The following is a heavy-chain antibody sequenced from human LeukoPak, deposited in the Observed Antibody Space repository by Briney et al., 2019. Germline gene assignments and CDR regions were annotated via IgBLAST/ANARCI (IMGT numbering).Heavy chain of an antibody. D-gene: IGHD6-19*01. CDR3: ARVGSSGWYHWFDP. Sequence: GASVKVSCKASGYTFTGYYMHWVRQAPGQGLEWMGWISPNSGVTGSAQKFQGRVTMTRDKSISTVYMELSRLTSDDTAVYFCARVGSSGWYHWFDPWGQGTLVTVSS. CDR1: GYTFTGYY. J-gene: IGHJ5*02. V-gene: IGHV1-2*02. CDR2: ISPNSGVT.